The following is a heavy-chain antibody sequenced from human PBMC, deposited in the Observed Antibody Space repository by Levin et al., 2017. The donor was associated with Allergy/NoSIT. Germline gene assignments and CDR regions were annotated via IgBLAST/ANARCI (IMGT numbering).Heavy chain of an antibody. CDR1: GGSFSGYY. Sequence: SETLSLTCAVYGGSFSGYYWSWIRQPPGKGLEWIGEINHSGSTNYNPSLKSRVTISVDTSKNQFSLKLSSVTAADTAVYYCARPIFGPYYYYYGMDVWGQGTTVTVSS. D-gene: IGHD3-3*01. CDR2: INHSGST. J-gene: IGHJ6*02. CDR3: ARPIFGPYYYYYGMDV. V-gene: IGHV4-34*01.